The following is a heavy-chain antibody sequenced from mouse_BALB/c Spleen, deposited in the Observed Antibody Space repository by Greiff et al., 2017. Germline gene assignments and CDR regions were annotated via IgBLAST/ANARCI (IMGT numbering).Heavy chain of an antibody. J-gene: IGHJ4*01. V-gene: IGHV1-7*01. CDR2: INPSTGYT. D-gene: IGHD2-10*02. CDR3: ARESLVRNYYAMDY. CDR1: GYTFTSYW. Sequence: VQVVESGAELAKPGASVKMSCKASGYTFTSYWMHWVKQRPGQGLEWIGYINPSTGYTEYNQKFKDKATLTADKSSSTAYMQLSSLTSEDSAVYYCARESLVRNYYAMDYWGQGTSVTVSS.